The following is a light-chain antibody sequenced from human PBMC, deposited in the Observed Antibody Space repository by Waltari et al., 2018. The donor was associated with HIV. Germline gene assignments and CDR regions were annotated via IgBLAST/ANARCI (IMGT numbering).Light chain of an antibody. V-gene: IGKV3-20*01. CDR2: GAS. CDR3: QQYGHSPPYT. Sequence: EIVLTQSPGTLSLSPGERVTLSCRPSQSISSNYLAWPQQKPGQAPRLLIFGASTRATGVPDRFSGSGSGTDFTLTISGLEPEDFAVYYCQQYGHSPPYTFGQGTKLEIK. J-gene: IGKJ2*01. CDR1: QSISSNY.